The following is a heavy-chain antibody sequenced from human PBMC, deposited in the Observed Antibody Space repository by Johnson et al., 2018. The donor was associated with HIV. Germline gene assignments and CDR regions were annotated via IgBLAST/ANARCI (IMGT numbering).Heavy chain of an antibody. Sequence: VQLVESGGGVVRPGGSLRLSCAASGFTFDDYDMSWVRQAPGQGLEWVSGINWNGDRSSYADSVKGRFSISRDNDKNSLYLQMNSLRAEDTALYYCAGGSPKSPLDVFEIWGQGTMVTVSS. J-gene: IGHJ3*02. V-gene: IGHV3-20*04. CDR1: GFTFDDYD. CDR2: INWNGDRS. D-gene: IGHD6-25*01. CDR3: AGGSPKSPLDVFEI.